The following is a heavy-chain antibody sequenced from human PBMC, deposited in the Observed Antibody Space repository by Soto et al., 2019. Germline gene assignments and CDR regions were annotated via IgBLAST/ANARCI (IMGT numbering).Heavy chain of an antibody. J-gene: IGHJ4*02. V-gene: IGHV4-34*01. CDR3: RVYAIGFDY. CDR1: GGSFSGYY. CDR2: INHSGST. D-gene: IGHD2-8*01. Sequence: SETLSLTCAVYGGSFSGYYWSWIRQPPGKGLEWIGEINHSGSTNYNPSLKSRVTISVDTSKNQFSLKRSSVTAAGTAVYYCRVYAIGFDYWGQGTLVTVSS.